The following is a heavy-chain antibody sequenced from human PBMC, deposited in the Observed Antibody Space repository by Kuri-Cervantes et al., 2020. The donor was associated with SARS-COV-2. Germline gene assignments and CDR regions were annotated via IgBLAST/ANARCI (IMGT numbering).Heavy chain of an antibody. J-gene: IGHJ4*02. Sequence: SLKISCAASGFTFDDYAMHWVRQAPGKGLEWVSGISWNSGSIGYADSVKGRFTISRDNAKNSLYLQMNSLRAEDTAVYYCAKDYQDFDYWGQGTLVTVSS. CDR1: GFTFDDYA. CDR2: ISWNSGSI. CDR3: AKDYQDFDY. D-gene: IGHD2-2*01. V-gene: IGHV3-9*01.